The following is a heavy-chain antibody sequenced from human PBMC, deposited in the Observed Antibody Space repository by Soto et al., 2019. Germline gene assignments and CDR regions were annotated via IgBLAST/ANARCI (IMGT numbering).Heavy chain of an antibody. CDR1: GYTFTSYD. V-gene: IGHV1-8*01. Sequence: ASLKVSCKASGYTFTSYDINWVRQATGQGLEWMGWMNPNSGNTGYAQKFQGRVTMTRNTSISTAYMELSSLRSEDTAVYYCARRLNYDFWSGYYTGRGDAFDIWGQ. CDR3: ARRLNYDFWSGYYTGRGDAFDI. D-gene: IGHD3-3*01. CDR2: MNPNSGNT. J-gene: IGHJ3*02.